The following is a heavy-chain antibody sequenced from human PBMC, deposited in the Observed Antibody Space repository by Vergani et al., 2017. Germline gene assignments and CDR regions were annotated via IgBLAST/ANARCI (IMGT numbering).Heavy chain of an antibody. V-gene: IGHV4-4*07. CDR2: IYTSGST. CDR3: ARMTVIAGHYYDSSGYPSMTYYFDY. Sequence: QVQLQESGPGLVKPSETLSLTCTVSGGSISSYYWSWIRQPAGKGLEWIGRIYTSGSTNYNPSLKSRVTMSVDTSKNQFSLKLSSVTAADTAVYYCARMTVIAGHYYDSSGYPSMTYYFDYWGQGTLVTVSS. D-gene: IGHD3-22*01. CDR1: GGSISSYY. J-gene: IGHJ4*02.